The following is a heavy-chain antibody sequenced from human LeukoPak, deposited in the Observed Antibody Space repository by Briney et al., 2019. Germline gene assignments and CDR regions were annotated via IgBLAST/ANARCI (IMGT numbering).Heavy chain of an antibody. D-gene: IGHD1-26*01. CDR3: VKGSGTHYYFYYMDV. J-gene: IGHJ6*03. CDR1: GFSFITYS. V-gene: IGHV3-23*01. Sequence: GGSLRLSCAASGFSFITYSMNWVRHAPGKGLEWVSGISGTGSAVGYADSVQGRFTVSRDTSKRTVYLQMSGLRVEDTAVYYCVKGSGTHYYFYYMDVWGKGTPVTVSS. CDR2: ISGTGSAV.